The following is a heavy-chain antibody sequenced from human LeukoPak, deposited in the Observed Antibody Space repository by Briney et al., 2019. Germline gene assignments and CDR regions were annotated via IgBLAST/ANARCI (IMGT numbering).Heavy chain of an antibody. V-gene: IGHV1-18*01. CDR3: ARDSDYDSSGYLDY. D-gene: IGHD3-22*01. J-gene: IGHJ4*02. Sequence: ASVKVSCKASGYTFTSYGISWVRQAPGQGLEWMGGIIPIFGTANYAQKLQGRVTMTTDTSTSTAYMELRSLRSDDTAVYYCARDSDYDSSGYLDYWGQGTLVTVSS. CDR1: GYTFTSYG. CDR2: IIPIFGTA.